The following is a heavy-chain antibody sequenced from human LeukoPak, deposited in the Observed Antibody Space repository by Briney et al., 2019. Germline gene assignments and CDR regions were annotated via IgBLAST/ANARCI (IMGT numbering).Heavy chain of an antibody. D-gene: IGHD3-10*01. V-gene: IGHV3-43D*03. CDR3: AKDMAAYYYSSGNIDS. J-gene: IGHJ4*02. CDR2: ISWDGGST. Sequence: NPGGSLRLSCAASGFTFDDYAMHWVRQAPGKGLEWVSLISWDGGSTYYADSVKGRFTISRDNSKNSLYLQMNSLRAEDTALYYCAKDMAAYYYSSGNIDSWGQGTLVTVSS. CDR1: GFTFDDYA.